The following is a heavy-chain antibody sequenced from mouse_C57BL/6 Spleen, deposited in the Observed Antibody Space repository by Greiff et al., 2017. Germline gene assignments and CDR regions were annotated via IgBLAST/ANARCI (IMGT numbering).Heavy chain of an antibody. CDR3: ASRGDYVYLDD. CDR2: INPSRGNT. V-gene: IGHV1-7*01. D-gene: IGHD2-4*01. Sequence: VQLQQSGPELVKPGASVKMSCKASGYTFTSYWMHWVKQRPGQGLEWIGYINPSRGNTKYNQKFKDKDTLTADKSSSTAYMQLSSLTSEYSAANYCASRGDYVYLDDWGQGTTLTVSS. CDR1: GYTFTSYW. J-gene: IGHJ2*01.